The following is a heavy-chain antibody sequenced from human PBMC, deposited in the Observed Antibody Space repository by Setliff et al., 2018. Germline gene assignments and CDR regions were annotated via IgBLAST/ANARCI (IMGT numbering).Heavy chain of an antibody. CDR3: ARTCSGSGCYAGLES. CDR2: INQDGSEK. V-gene: IGHV3-7*01. D-gene: IGHD2-15*01. Sequence: GGSLRLSCAASGFTFSSYWMSWVRQAPGKGLEWVANINQDGSEKYYADSVKGRFTISRDNPKNTLYLQMNSLRPEDTAVYYCARTCSGSGCYAGLESWGQGTPVTVSS. J-gene: IGHJ4*02. CDR1: GFTFSSYW.